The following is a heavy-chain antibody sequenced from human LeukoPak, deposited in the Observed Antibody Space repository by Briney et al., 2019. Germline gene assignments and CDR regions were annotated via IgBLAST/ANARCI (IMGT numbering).Heavy chain of an antibody. J-gene: IGHJ4*02. V-gene: IGHV5-51*01. D-gene: IGHD5-18*01. CDR1: GDVFTDYW. CDR2: IYPGGSNI. Sequence: GESLKISCKSSGDVFTDYWIGWVRQVPGKGVEWMGIIYPGGSNIKYSPSFQGQVTISDDESINTVYLQWISLKASDTAVYYCARGYSYTDFDYWGQGTLVTVSS. CDR3: ARGYSYTDFDY.